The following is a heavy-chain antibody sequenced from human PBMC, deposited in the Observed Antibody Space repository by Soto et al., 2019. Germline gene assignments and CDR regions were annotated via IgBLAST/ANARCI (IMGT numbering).Heavy chain of an antibody. V-gene: IGHV4-31*03. CDR1: GGSISSGGYY. D-gene: IGHD6-6*01. J-gene: IGHJ5*01. CDR2: IYYSGST. Sequence: TLSLTCTVSGGSISSGGYYWSWIRQHPGKGLEWIGYIYYSGSTYYNPSLKSRVTISVDTSKNQFSLKLSSVTAADTAVYYCARGKVGSVAARDKGWYNWFVSWGQGTLVTAPQ. CDR3: ARGKVGSVAARDKGWYNWFVS.